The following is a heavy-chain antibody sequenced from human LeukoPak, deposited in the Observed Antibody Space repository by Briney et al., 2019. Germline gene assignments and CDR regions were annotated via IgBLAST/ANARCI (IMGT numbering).Heavy chain of an antibody. CDR2: INLDGSEK. CDR3: ARGVTMIRGAVMYPFFFDF. J-gene: IGHJ4*02. Sequence: PGESLRLSCAASGFSFGDFFMSWARQAPGKGLEWVANINLDGSEKFHVDSVKGRFTISRDNAKSALYLQMNSLRAADTAMYFCARGVTMIRGAVMYPFFFDFWGRGTLVTVSS. V-gene: IGHV3-7*03. CDR1: GFSFGDFF. D-gene: IGHD3-10*01.